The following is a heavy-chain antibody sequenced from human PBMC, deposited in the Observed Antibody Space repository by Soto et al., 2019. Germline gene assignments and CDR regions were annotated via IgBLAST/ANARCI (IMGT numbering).Heavy chain of an antibody. CDR1: GYTLTGYY. D-gene: IGHD4-17*01. CDR2: INPNSGGT. V-gene: IGHV1-2*02. Sequence: ASVNVSCQSSGYTLTGYYIHWVRQAPGQGLAWMGWINPNSGGTNYAQKFQGRVTMNRHTYISTAYMELSRLRSDDTAVYYCARVALPDYGDYNYYYYGMDVWGQGTTVTV. J-gene: IGHJ6*02. CDR3: ARVALPDYGDYNYYYYGMDV.